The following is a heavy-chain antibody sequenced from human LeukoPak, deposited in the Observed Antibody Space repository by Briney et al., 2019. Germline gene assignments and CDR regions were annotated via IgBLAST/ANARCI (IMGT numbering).Heavy chain of an antibody. CDR2: IYYSGNT. CDR1: GGSIGSYY. CDR3: ATERDGYNH. V-gene: IGHV4-59*01. Sequence: SETLSLTCTVSGGSIGSYYWSWIRQPPGKGLEWIGYIYYSGNTNYNPSLKSRATISVDTPKNQFSLKLSSVTAADPAVYDGATERDGYNHWGQETLVTVSS. J-gene: IGHJ5*02. D-gene: IGHD5-24*01.